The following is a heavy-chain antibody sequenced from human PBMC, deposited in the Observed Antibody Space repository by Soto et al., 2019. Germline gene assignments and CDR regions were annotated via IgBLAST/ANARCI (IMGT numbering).Heavy chain of an antibody. CDR3: AKELSGSYGILS. Sequence: PGGSLSRSCAASGFTFSSYAMSWVRQAPGKGLEWVSAISGSGGSTYYADSVKGRFTISRDNSKNTLYLQMNSLRAEDTAVYYCAKELSGSYGILSWGQGTLVTVSS. CDR2: ISGSGGST. CDR1: GFTFSSYA. D-gene: IGHD1-26*01. V-gene: IGHV3-23*01. J-gene: IGHJ5*02.